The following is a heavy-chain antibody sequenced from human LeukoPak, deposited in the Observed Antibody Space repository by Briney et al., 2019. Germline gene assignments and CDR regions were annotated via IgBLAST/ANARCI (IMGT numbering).Heavy chain of an antibody. CDR1: GGSIRSYY. J-gene: IGHJ4*02. CDR2: IYYSGST. Sequence: SETLSLTCTVSGGSIRSYYWSWIRQPPGKGLEWIGYIYYSGSTNYNPSLKSRVTISVDTSKNQFSLKLSSVTAADTAVYYCATDGLRAPAEYWGQGTLVTVSS. V-gene: IGHV4-59*12. D-gene: IGHD5-12*01. CDR3: ATDGLRAPAEY.